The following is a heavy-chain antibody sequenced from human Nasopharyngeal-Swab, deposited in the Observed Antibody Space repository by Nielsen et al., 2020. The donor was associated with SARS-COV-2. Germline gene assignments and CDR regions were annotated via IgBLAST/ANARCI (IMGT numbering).Heavy chain of an antibody. CDR3: ASGSGSPKGAGY. V-gene: IGHV3-23*01. Sequence: ETLSLTCAASGFTFSSYAMSWVRQAPGKGLEWVSAISGSGGSTYYADSVKGRFTISRDNSKNSLYLQMNSLRAEDTAVYYCASGSGSPKGAGYWGQGTLVTVSS. J-gene: IGHJ4*02. CDR2: ISGSGGST. CDR1: GFTFSSYA. D-gene: IGHD1-26*01.